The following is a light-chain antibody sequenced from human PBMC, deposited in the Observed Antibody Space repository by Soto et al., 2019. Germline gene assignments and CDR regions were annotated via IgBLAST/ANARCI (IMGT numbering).Light chain of an antibody. CDR1: QSVSSY. CDR3: QQRSNWLT. J-gene: IGKJ4*01. V-gene: IGKV3-11*01. CDR2: DAS. Sequence: EIVLTQSPATLSLSPGERATLSCRASQSVSSYLAWYPQKPGQAPRLLIYDASNRATGIPARFSGSGSGTDFTLTISSLEPEDFAVYYCQQRSNWLTFGGGTTVEIK.